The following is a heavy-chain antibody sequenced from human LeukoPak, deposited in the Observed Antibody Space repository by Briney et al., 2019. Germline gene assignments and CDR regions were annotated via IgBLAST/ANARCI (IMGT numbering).Heavy chain of an antibody. CDR1: GFTFSSYS. CDR2: ISYDGSNK. Sequence: GGSLRLSCAASGFTFSSYSTHWVRQAPGKGREWVAVISYDGSNKYYADSVKGRFTISRDNSKNTLYLQMNSLRAEDTAVYYCARVGYSSGWYFDYWGQGTLVTVSS. D-gene: IGHD6-19*01. CDR3: ARVGYSSGWYFDY. J-gene: IGHJ4*02. V-gene: IGHV3-30-3*01.